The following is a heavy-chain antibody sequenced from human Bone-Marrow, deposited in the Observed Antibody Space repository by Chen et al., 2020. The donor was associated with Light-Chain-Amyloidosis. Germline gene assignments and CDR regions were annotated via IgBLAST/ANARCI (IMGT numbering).Heavy chain of an antibody. CDR2: IYPDDSDA. Sequence: NYWIGWVRQMPGKGLEWMGVIYPDDSDARYSPSFEGQVTISADKSITTAYLQWGSLKASDTAMYYCARRRDGYNFDYWGQGTLVTVSS. CDR1: NYW. V-gene: IGHV5-51*01. D-gene: IGHD5-12*01. J-gene: IGHJ4*02. CDR3: ARRRDGYNFDY.